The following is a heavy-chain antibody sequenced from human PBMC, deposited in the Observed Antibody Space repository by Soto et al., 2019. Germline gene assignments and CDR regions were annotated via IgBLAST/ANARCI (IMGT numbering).Heavy chain of an antibody. J-gene: IGHJ6*04. D-gene: IGHD1-1*01. Sequence: GGSLRLSCAASELTFDKYYMTWVRQAPGKGPEWVANIKPDGSEQYYVDSVKGRFTISRDNANNSLYLQMNSLRAEDTAVYFCARGNWNYYYGCAVWGKGTTVTASS. CDR2: IKPDGSEQ. CDR3: ARGNWNYYYGCAV. V-gene: IGHV3-7*01. CDR1: ELTFDKYY.